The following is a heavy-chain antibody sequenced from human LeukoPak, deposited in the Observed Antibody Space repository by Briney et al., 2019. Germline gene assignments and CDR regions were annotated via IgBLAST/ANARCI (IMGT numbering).Heavy chain of an antibody. V-gene: IGHV3-23*01. J-gene: IGHJ4*02. CDR1: GFTFSSHS. D-gene: IGHD5-12*01. Sequence: GGSLRLSCAASGFTFSSHSMNWVRQAPGKGLEWVSAISGSGGSTYYADSVKGRFTISRDNSKNTLYLQMNSLRAEDTAVYYCAKCARYGGYAGSDYFDYWGQGTLVTVSS. CDR2: ISGSGGST. CDR3: AKCARYGGYAGSDYFDY.